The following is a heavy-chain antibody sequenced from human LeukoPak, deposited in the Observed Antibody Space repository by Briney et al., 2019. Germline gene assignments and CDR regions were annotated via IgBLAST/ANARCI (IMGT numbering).Heavy chain of an antibody. V-gene: IGHV3-30*18. J-gene: IGHJ6*02. Sequence: PGGSLRLSCAASGFTFSSYGMHWVRQAPGKGLEWVAVISYDGNNKYYANSVKGRFTISRDNSKNTLYLQMNSLRAEDTAVYYCAKAAVAAYFYYYGMDVWGQGTTVTVSS. CDR1: GFTFSSYG. CDR3: AKAAVAAYFYYYGMDV. D-gene: IGHD6-19*01. CDR2: ISYDGNNK.